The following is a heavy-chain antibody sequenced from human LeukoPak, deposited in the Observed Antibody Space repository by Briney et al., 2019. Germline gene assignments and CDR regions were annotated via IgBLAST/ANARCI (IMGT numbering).Heavy chain of an antibody. CDR2: VYFSGST. J-gene: IGHJ4*02. CDR1: GASISSRDHY. CDR3: ARGVEMWSYFDS. D-gene: IGHD2-21*01. Sequence: SETLSLTCSVSGASISSRDHYWAWIRQPPGKGLEWIGSVYFSGSTHYKASLKSRLTISLDTSKNQFSLPLKSVTAADTSVYYCARGVEMWSYFDSWGQGTPVIVS. V-gene: IGHV4-39*01.